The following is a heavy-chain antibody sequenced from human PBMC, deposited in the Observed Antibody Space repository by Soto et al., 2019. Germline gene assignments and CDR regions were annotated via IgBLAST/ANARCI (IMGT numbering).Heavy chain of an antibody. J-gene: IGHJ3*01. D-gene: IGHD6-19*01. CDR3: ARNSGWYDKAAFDL. Sequence: LRLSCAASGFTVSRNYMSWVRQAPGKGLEWVSVINSGGTTDYGDSVKGRFIFSRDNSKNTLHLQLNSLRADDTAVYYCARNSGWYDKAAFDLWGQGTMVTVSS. CDR1: GFTVSRNY. V-gene: IGHV3-53*01. CDR2: INSGGTT.